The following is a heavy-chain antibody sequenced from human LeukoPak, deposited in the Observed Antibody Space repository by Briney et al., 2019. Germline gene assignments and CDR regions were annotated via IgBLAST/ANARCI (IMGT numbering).Heavy chain of an antibody. Sequence: PSETLSLTCAVYGGSFSGYYWSWIRQPPGKGLEWIGEINHSGSTNYNPSLKSRVTISVDTSKNQFSLKLSSVTAADTAVYYCARAATTVTTEGAFDIWGQGTMVTVSS. CDR2: INHSGST. V-gene: IGHV4-34*01. CDR3: ARAATTVTTEGAFDI. J-gene: IGHJ3*02. D-gene: IGHD4-17*01. CDR1: GGSFSGYY.